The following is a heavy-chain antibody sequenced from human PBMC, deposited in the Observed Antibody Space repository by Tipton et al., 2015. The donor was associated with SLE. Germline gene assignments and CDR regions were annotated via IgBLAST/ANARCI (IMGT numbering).Heavy chain of an antibody. Sequence: TLSLTCTVSGGSISSGGYYWSWIRQHPGKGLERIGYIYYSGSTYYNPSLKSRVTISVDTSKNQFSLKLSSVTAADTAVYYCARDGPGGGFGYWGQGTLVTVSS. CDR3: ARDGPGGGFGY. V-gene: IGHV4-31*03. CDR2: IYYSGST. CDR1: GGSISSGGYY. J-gene: IGHJ4*02. D-gene: IGHD1-14*01.